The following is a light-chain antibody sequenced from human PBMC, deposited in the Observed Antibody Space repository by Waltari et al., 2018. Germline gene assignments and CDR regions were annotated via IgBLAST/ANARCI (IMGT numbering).Light chain of an antibody. V-gene: IGKV1-5*03. CDR2: QTS. CDR1: HSISIW. CDR3: QHYSSYSS. Sequence: DIQMTQYPSTMSASVGERVPITCRASHSISIWLAWYQQKPGRAPKLLIYQTSILESGVPSRFSGSASGTEFTLTISSLQPDDFATYYCQHYSSYSSFGQGTKLEI. J-gene: IGKJ2*03.